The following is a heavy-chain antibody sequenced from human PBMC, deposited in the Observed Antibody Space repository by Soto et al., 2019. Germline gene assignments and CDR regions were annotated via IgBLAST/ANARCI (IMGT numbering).Heavy chain of an antibody. CDR1: GFTFDDYA. CDR3: AKDKRVVSGYGYSRDGAFGS. Sequence: EVQLVESGGGLVQPGRSLRLSCAASGFTFDDYAMHWVRQAPGKGLEWVSGISWDSGSIGYSVSVKGRFTISRDNAKNSLYLQMNSLRTEDTALYYCAKDKRVVSGYGYSRDGAFGSVCQWTMVTVSS. D-gene: IGHD5-12*01. V-gene: IGHV3-9*01. J-gene: IGHJ3*02. CDR2: ISWDSGSI.